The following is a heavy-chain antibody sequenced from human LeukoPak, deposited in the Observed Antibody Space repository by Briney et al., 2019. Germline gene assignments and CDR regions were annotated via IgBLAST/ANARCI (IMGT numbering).Heavy chain of an antibody. V-gene: IGHV1-18*01. D-gene: IGHD3-3*01. CDR3: ARRYGVVPPTNWFDP. J-gene: IGHJ5*02. Sequence: VASVKVSCKASGYTFTSYGISWVRQAPGQGLEWMGWISAYNGNTNYAQKLQGRVTMTTDTSTSTAYMELRSLRSDDTAVYYCARRYGVVPPTNWFDPWGQGTLVTVSS. CDR2: ISAYNGNT. CDR1: GYTFTSYG.